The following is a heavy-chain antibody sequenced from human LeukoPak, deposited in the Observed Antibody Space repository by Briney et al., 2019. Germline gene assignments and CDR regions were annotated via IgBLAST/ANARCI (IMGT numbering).Heavy chain of an antibody. Sequence: GGSLRLSCATSGFSFSIYGMHWVRQAQGKGLEWVALTWYDGSNKNYADSVKGRFTISRDNSKNTLYLQMNSLRSEDTAVYYCARGGLTIAEATTSWYLDYWGQGTLVTVSS. J-gene: IGHJ4*02. D-gene: IGHD1-26*01. CDR3: ARGGLTIAEATTSWYLDY. CDR1: GFSFSIYG. CDR2: TWYDGSNK. V-gene: IGHV3-33*01.